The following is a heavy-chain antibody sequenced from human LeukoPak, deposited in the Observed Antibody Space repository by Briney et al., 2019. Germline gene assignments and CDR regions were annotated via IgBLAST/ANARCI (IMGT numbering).Heavy chain of an antibody. Sequence: ASVKVSCKASGYTFTSYAMHWVRQAPGQRLEWMGWINAGNGNTKYSQKFQGRVTITRDTSASTAYMELSSLRSEDTAVYYCARDVYDFWSGPSPGALDIWGQGTMVTVSS. CDR1: GYTFTSYA. D-gene: IGHD3-3*01. CDR3: ARDVYDFWSGPSPGALDI. CDR2: INAGNGNT. J-gene: IGHJ3*02. V-gene: IGHV1-3*01.